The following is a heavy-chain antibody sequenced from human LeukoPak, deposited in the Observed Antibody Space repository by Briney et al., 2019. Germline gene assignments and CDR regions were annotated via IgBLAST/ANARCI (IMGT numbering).Heavy chain of an antibody. CDR1: GFTFNRNV. CDR2: ISGSGGST. J-gene: IGHJ3*02. D-gene: IGHD6-13*01. CDR3: AKVGGSSSWYGRGSFDI. Sequence: GGSLRLSCAASGFTFNRNVMSWVRQAPGKGLEWVSAISGSGGSTYYADSVKGRFTISRDNSKNTLYLQMNSLRAEDTAVYYCAKVGGSSSWYGRGSFDIWGQGTMVTVSS. V-gene: IGHV3-23*01.